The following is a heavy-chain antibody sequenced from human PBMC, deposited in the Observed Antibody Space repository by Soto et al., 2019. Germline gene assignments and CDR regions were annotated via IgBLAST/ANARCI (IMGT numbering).Heavy chain of an antibody. V-gene: IGHV3-74*01. Sequence: EVPLVESGGGLVQPGGSLRLSCAASGFTFSDHWMHWVRQVPGKGLVWVARINSDGSTTTYADSVKGRFTISRANARNTLYLQMDSLRAGDTALYYCARGYSSGPDYWGQGTLVTVSS. CDR2: INSDGSTT. CDR3: ARGYSSGPDY. J-gene: IGHJ4*02. CDR1: GFTFSDHW. D-gene: IGHD6-19*01.